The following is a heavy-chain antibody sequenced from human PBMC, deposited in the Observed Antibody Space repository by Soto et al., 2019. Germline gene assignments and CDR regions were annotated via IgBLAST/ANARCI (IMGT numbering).Heavy chain of an antibody. CDR2: INPYSGST. CDR3: ARESDLGMDV. Sequence: GASVKVSCKASGYTFTSYYMHWVRQAPGQGLEWMGRINPYSGSTSYAQKFQGRVTMTTDTSTSTAYMELRSLRSDDTAVYYCARESDLGMDVWGQGTTVTVSS. J-gene: IGHJ6*02. CDR1: GYTFTSYY. V-gene: IGHV1-46*01.